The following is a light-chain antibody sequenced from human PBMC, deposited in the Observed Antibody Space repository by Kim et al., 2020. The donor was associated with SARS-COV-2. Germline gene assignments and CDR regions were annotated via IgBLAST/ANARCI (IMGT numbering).Light chain of an antibody. Sequence: GQLVTISCTGTSSDVGGYNYVSWYQQHPGKAPKLMIYDVSKRPSGVPDRFSGSKSGNTASLTISGLQAEDEADYYCSSYTSSSALVFGGGTQLTVL. J-gene: IGLJ3*02. CDR2: DVS. CDR1: SSDVGGYNY. V-gene: IGLV2-14*04. CDR3: SSYTSSSALV.